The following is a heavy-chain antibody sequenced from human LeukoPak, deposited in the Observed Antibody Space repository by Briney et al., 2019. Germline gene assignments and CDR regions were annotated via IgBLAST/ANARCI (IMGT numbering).Heavy chain of an antibody. Sequence: ASVKVSCKASGYSFTSYGISWVRQAPGQGLEWMGRISADNGKTNYAQKLQGRVTMTIDTSTSTAYMELRSLRSDDTAVYYCARTYTAMAAFDYWGQGTLVTVSS. CDR1: GYSFTSYG. J-gene: IGHJ4*02. CDR2: ISADNGKT. V-gene: IGHV1-18*01. D-gene: IGHD5-18*01. CDR3: ARTYTAMAAFDY.